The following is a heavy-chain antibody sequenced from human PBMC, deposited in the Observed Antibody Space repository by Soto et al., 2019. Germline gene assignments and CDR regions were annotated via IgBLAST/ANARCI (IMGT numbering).Heavy chain of an antibody. CDR2: IESGGTA. CDR1: GLTVSSSY. V-gene: IGHV3-53*01. Sequence: GGSLRLSCNASGLTVSSSYMSWVRQAPGMGLEWVAVIESGGTAHYADSVKGRFTISRDNPNNIIYLQLHTLRAEDTAVYYCAKHSYNDFWPGHYYYIDYWGQGPQVTAS. J-gene: IGHJ4*02. CDR3: AKHSYNDFWPGHYYYIDY. D-gene: IGHD3-10*01.